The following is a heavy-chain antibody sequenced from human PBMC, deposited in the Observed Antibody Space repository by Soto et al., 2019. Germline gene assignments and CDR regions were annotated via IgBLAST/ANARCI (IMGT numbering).Heavy chain of an antibody. D-gene: IGHD3-16*02. CDR3: ARALLRLGELSLFPPFDY. CDR1: GFTFSSYA. Sequence: HPGGSLRLSCAASGFTFSSYAMHWVRQAPGKGLEWVAVISCDGSNKYYADSVKGRFTISRDNSKNTLYLQMNSLRAEDTAVYYCARALLRLGELSLFPPFDYWGQGTLVTVSS. CDR2: ISCDGSNK. J-gene: IGHJ4*02. V-gene: IGHV3-30-3*01.